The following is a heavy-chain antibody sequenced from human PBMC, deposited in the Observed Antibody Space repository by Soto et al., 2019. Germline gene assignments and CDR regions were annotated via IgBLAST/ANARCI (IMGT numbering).Heavy chain of an antibody. V-gene: IGHV3-21*02. D-gene: IGHD7-27*01. Sequence: EIQLVESGGGLAKPGGSLRLSCTASGFTFSDYNINWVRQAPGKGLEWVSSISSASSFIYYADSLKGRFTISRDNAKNSVYLQIDSLSAEDKALYSCARGSISWGPGAFDIWGQGTRVTVSS. CDR3: ARGSISWGPGAFDI. CDR1: GFTFSDYN. CDR2: ISSASSFI. J-gene: IGHJ3*02.